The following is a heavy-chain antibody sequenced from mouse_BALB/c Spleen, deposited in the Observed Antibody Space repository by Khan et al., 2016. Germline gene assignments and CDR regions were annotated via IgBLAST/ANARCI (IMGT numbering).Heavy chain of an antibody. CDR3: ARTARIKY. D-gene: IGHD1-2*01. CDR2: ISYSGST. CDR1: GYSITSGYG. Sequence: EVKLLESGPGLVKPSQSLSLTCTVTGYSITSGYGWNWIRQFTGNKLEWMGYISYSGSTNYNPSLKSRISITRDTSKNQFFLQLNSVTTEDTATYYCARTARIKYLGQGTTLTVSS. V-gene: IGHV3-2*02. J-gene: IGHJ2*01.